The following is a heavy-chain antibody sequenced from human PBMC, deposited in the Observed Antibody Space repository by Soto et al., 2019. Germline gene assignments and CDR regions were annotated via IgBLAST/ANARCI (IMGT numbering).Heavy chain of an antibody. CDR3: ARVANDPYTLDAFDI. CDR2: ISSSSSYT. V-gene: IGHV3-11*06. J-gene: IGHJ3*02. CDR1: GFTFSDYY. Sequence: GGSLRLSCAASGFTFSDYYMSWIRQAPGKGLEWVSYISSSSSYTNYADSVKGRFTISRDNAKNSLYLQMNSLRAEDTAVYYCARVANDPYTLDAFDIWGQGTMVTVSS. D-gene: IGHD3-16*01.